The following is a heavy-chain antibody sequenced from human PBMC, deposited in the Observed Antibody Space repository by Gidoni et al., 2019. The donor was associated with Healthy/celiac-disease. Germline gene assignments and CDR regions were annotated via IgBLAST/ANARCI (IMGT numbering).Heavy chain of an antibody. J-gene: IGHJ2*01. D-gene: IGHD3-22*01. V-gene: IGHV3-7*04. CDR2: IKQDGSEK. CDR1: GFTFSSYW. CDR3: ARGITMIVVVITEGYFDL. Sequence: EVQLVESGGGLVQPGGSLRLSCAASGFTFSSYWMSWVRQAPGKGLEWVANIKQDGSEKYYVDSVKGRFTISRDNAKNSLYLQMNSLRAEDTAVYYCARGITMIVVVITEGYFDLWGRGTLVTVSS.